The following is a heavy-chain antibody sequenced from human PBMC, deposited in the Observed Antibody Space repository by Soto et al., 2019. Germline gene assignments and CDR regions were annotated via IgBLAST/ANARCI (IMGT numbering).Heavy chain of an antibody. D-gene: IGHD3-10*01. J-gene: IGHJ4*02. Sequence: GGSLRLSCAASGFTFSSYAMSWVRQAPGKGLEWVSAISGSGGSTYYADSVKGRFTISRDNSKNTLYLQMNSLRAEDTAVYYCAKVVPHRTEGSGSYYLGPGSVFDYWGQGTLVTVSS. CDR2: ISGSGGST. V-gene: IGHV3-23*01. CDR1: GFTFSSYA. CDR3: AKVVPHRTEGSGSYYLGPGSVFDY.